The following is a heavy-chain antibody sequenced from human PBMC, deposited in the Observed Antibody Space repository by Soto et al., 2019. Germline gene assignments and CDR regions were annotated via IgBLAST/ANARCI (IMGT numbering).Heavy chain of an antibody. CDR2: INHSGST. Sequence: SETLSLTCAVYGGSFSGYYWSWIRQPPGKGLEWIGEINHSGSTNYNPSLKSRVTISVDTSKNQFSLKLSSVTAAATAVYYCERQYSSSIKNNDFDYWGQGTLVTVSS. CDR1: GGSFSGYY. CDR3: ERQYSSSIKNNDFDY. J-gene: IGHJ4*02. V-gene: IGHV4-34*01. D-gene: IGHD6-6*01.